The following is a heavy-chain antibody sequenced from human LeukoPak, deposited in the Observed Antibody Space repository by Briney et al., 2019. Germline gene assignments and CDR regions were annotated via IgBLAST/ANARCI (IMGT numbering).Heavy chain of an antibody. J-gene: IGHJ4*02. Sequence: GGSLRLSCAASGFTFSSYSMNWVRQAPGKGLEWVSSISSSSSYIYYADSVKGRFTISRDNAKNSLYLQMNSLRAEDTAVYYCRRGGYSYGGTFYWGQGTLVTVSS. CDR2: ISSSSSYI. D-gene: IGHD5-18*01. V-gene: IGHV3-21*01. CDR3: RRGGYSYGGTFY. CDR1: GFTFSSYS.